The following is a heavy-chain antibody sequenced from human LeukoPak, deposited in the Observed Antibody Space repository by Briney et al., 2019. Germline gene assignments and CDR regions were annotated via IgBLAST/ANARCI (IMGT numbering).Heavy chain of an antibody. Sequence: ASVKVSCKASGYTFTSYDINWVRQATVQGLEWMGWMNPNSGNTGYAQKFQGRVTMARNTSISTAYMELSSLRPEDTAVYYCASKWFCGGDCYYQIDFWGQGTLVTVSS. V-gene: IGHV1-8*01. D-gene: IGHD2-21*02. CDR3: ASKWFCGGDCYYQIDF. J-gene: IGHJ4*02. CDR2: MNPNSGNT. CDR1: GYTFTSYD.